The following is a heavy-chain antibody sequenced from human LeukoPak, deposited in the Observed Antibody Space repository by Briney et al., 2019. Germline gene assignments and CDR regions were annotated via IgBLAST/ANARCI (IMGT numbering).Heavy chain of an antibody. Sequence: SQTLSLTCTVSGGSISSGGYYWSWIRQPPGKGLEWIGYIYHSGSTYYNPSLKSRVTISVDRSKNQFSLKLSSVTAADTAVYYCARGLYYYDSSGKDGSEYYYYYMDVWGKGTTVTVSS. CDR3: ARGLYYYDSSGKDGSEYYYYYMDV. J-gene: IGHJ6*03. CDR1: GGSISSGGYY. D-gene: IGHD3-22*01. V-gene: IGHV4-30-2*01. CDR2: IYHSGST.